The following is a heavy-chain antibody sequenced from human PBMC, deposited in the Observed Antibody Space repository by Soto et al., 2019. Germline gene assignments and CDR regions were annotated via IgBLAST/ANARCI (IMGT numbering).Heavy chain of an antibody. Sequence: EVQVLESGGGLVQPGGSLRLACTASGFTFSAYAMSWVRQAPGKGLEWVSVVSGGGGSTYYADSVKGRFTISRDNSKNTLYLQMNSLRAEDTALYYCAKGPIASTTSGSLDYCGQGTLVTVSS. V-gene: IGHV3-23*01. CDR1: GFTFSAYA. CDR2: VSGGGGST. CDR3: AKGPIASTTSGSLDY. D-gene: IGHD2-15*01. J-gene: IGHJ4*02.